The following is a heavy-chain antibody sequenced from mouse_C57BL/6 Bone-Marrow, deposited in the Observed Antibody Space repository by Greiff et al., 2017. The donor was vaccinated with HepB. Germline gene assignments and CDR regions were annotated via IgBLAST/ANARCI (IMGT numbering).Heavy chain of an antibody. J-gene: IGHJ1*03. CDR2: ISYSGST. Sequence: EVKLMESGPGLAKPSQTLSLTCSVTGYSITSDYWNWIRKFPGNKLEYMGYISYSGSTYYNPSLKSRISITRDTSKNQYYLQLNSVTTEDTATYYCARYRAYYYGSSYWYFDVWGTGTTVTVSS. CDR1: GYSITSDY. D-gene: IGHD1-1*01. V-gene: IGHV3-8*01. CDR3: ARYRAYYYGSSYWYFDV.